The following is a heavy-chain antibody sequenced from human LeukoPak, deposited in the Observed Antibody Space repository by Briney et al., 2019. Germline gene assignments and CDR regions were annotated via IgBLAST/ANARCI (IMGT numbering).Heavy chain of an antibody. V-gene: IGHV4-59*01. J-gene: IGHJ4*02. CDR3: ARGGDYLFDY. Sequence: SETLSLTXTVSGGSISSYYWSWIRQPPGKGLECIGYIYYSGNTNYNPSLKSRVTISVDTSKNQFSLKLSSVTAADTAVYYCARGGDYLFDYWGQGTLVTVSS. CDR2: IYYSGNT. D-gene: IGHD4-17*01. CDR1: GGSISSYY.